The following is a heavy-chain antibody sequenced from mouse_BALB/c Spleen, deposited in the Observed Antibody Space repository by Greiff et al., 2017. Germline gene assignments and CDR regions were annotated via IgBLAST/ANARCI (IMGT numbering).Heavy chain of an antibody. D-gene: IGHD2-4*01. V-gene: IGHV14-3*02. J-gene: IGHJ2*01. CDR3: ARGRYGDYDGDY. Sequence: VQLQQSGAELVKPGASVKLSCTASGFNIKDTYMHWVKQRPEQGLEWIGRIDPANGNTKYDPKFQGKATITADTSSNTAYLQLSSLTSEDTAVYYCARGRYGDYDGDYGGQGTTLTVSS. CDR2: IDPANGNT. CDR1: GFNIKDTY.